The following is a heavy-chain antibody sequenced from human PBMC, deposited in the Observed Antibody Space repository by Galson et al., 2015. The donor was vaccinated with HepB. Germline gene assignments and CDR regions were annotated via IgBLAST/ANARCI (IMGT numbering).Heavy chain of an antibody. J-gene: IGHJ1*01. CDR3: ARDYYDSSGYLTTPTGYFQH. D-gene: IGHD3-22*01. CDR2: IWYDGSNK. Sequence: SLRLSCAASGFTFSSYGMHWVRQAPGKGLEWVAVIWYDGSNKYYADSVKGRFTISRDNSKNTLYLQMNSLRAEDTAVYYCARDYYDSSGYLTTPTGYFQHWGQGTLVTVSS. CDR1: GFTFSSYG. V-gene: IGHV3-33*01.